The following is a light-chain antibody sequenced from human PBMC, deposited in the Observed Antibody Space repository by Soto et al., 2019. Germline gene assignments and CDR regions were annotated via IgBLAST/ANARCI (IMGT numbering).Light chain of an antibody. CDR3: QQRRNWPLYT. CDR2: DAS. J-gene: IGKJ2*01. V-gene: IGKV3-11*01. Sequence: EIVLTQSPATLSLSPGERATLSCRASQSVSSYLAWYQQKPGKVPRLLIYDASTRATGIPARFSGSGSGTDFTLTISSLEPEDFAVYYCQQRRNWPLYTFGQGTKLEIK. CDR1: QSVSSY.